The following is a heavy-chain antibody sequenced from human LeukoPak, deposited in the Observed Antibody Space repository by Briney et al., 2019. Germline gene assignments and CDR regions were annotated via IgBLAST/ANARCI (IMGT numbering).Heavy chain of an antibody. CDR2: TYYRSKWYN. V-gene: IGHV6-1*01. CDR3: ARGGADYGDSKSAYYYYYYMDV. Sequence: SQTLSLTCAISGDSVSSNSAAWNWIRQSPSRGLEWLGRTYYRSKWYNDYAVSVKSRITINPDTSKNQFSLQLNSVTPEDTAVYYCARGGADYGDSKSAYYYYYYMDVWGKGTTVTVSS. J-gene: IGHJ6*03. CDR1: GDSVSSNSAA. D-gene: IGHD4-17*01.